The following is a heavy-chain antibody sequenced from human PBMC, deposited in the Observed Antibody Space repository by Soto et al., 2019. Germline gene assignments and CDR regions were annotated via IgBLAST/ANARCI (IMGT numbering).Heavy chain of an antibody. CDR2: IYYTGST. D-gene: IGHD6-6*01. CDR1: GGSISLYY. CDR3: ARLYSSSSAGRWLADY. V-gene: IGHV4-59*01. J-gene: IGHJ4*02. Sequence: SETLSLTCTVSGGSISLYYWTWIRQPPGKGLEWIGYIYYTGSTNYNPSLKSRVTISVDTSKNQFSLKLSSVTAADTAVYYCARLYSSSSAGRWLADYWGQGTLVTVSS.